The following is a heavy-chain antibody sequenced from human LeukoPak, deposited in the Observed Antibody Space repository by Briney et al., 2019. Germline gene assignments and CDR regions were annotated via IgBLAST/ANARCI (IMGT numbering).Heavy chain of an antibody. CDR3: AGVPTVTTWRLPIVPVDV. V-gene: IGHV4-34*01. Sequence: SETLSLTCAVYGGSFSGYYWSWIRQPPGKGLEWIGEINHSGSTNYNPSLKSRVTISVDTSKNQFSLKLSSVTAADTAVYYCAGVPTVTTWRLPIVPVDVWGKGTTVTVSS. CDR1: GGSFSGYY. J-gene: IGHJ6*04. CDR2: INHSGST. D-gene: IGHD4-17*01.